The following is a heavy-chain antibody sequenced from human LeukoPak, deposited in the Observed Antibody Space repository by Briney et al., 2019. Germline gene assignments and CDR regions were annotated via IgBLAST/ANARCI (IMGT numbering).Heavy chain of an antibody. CDR1: GGSINNYY. D-gene: IGHD5-12*01. CDR3: ARHFLRGGFDS. CDR2: IYETGHT. J-gene: IGHJ4*02. Sequence: SETLSLTCTVSGGSINNYYWSWIRQPPGKGLEWIAYIYETGHTGYNPSLKTRVTISLDTSKNQFSLKLNSVTAADTTVYYCARHFLRGGFDSWGQGTLVAVSS. V-gene: IGHV4-59*08.